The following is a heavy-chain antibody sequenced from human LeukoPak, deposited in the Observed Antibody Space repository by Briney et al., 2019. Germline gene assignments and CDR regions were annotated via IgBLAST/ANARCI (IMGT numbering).Heavy chain of an antibody. Sequence: GGSLRLSCAASGFTFSSYGMHWVRQAPGKGLEWVAVISYDGSNKYYADSVKGRFTISRDNSKNTLYLQMNGLRAEDTAVYYCAKEDTELLPDYWGQGTLVTVSS. V-gene: IGHV3-30*18. J-gene: IGHJ4*02. D-gene: IGHD1-14*01. CDR3: AKEDTELLPDY. CDR1: GFTFSSYG. CDR2: ISYDGSNK.